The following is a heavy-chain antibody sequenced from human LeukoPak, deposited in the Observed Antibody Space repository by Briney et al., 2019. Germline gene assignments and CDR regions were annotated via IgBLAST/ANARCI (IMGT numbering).Heavy chain of an antibody. Sequence: GGYLRLSCAASGFTFSNNYMSWVRQAPGKGLEWVSVIYSGGSTFYADSVKGRFTISRDNSKNMLYLQMNSLRAEDTAVYYCARDSNYYGGKRYWGQGTLVTVSS. CDR3: ARDSNYYGGKRY. V-gene: IGHV3-53*01. CDR2: IYSGGST. J-gene: IGHJ4*02. D-gene: IGHD4-23*01. CDR1: GFTFSNNY.